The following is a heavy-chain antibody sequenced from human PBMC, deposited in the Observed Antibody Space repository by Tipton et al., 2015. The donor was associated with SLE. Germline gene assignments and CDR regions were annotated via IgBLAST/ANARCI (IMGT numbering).Heavy chain of an antibody. CDR3: ARDTGPIRRSASGSFLDY. Sequence: TLSLTCTVSGGSLSSYYWSWIRQPPGKGLEWIGEINHSGSTNYNPSLKSRVTISVDTSKNQFSLKLSSVTAADTAVYYCARDTGPIRRSASGSFLDYWCQGALVTVSS. J-gene: IGHJ4*02. D-gene: IGHD3-10*01. CDR2: INHSGST. CDR1: GGSLSSYY. V-gene: IGHV4-34*01.